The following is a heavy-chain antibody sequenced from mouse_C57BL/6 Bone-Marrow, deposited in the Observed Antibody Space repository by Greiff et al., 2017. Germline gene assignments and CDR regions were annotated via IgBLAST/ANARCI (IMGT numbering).Heavy chain of an antibody. Sequence: VQLQQSGAELVKPGASVKLSCTASGFTFKDYYMTWVKQRPEQGLEWIGKIDPGSGRTNYAKNFQGKATITVDTSSNTAYLQLSSLTSEDTAVYYCARADYELDYWGQGTSVTVSS. V-gene: IGHV14-2*01. D-gene: IGHD2-13*01. CDR3: ARADYELDY. CDR1: GFTFKDYY. J-gene: IGHJ2*02. CDR2: IDPGSGRT.